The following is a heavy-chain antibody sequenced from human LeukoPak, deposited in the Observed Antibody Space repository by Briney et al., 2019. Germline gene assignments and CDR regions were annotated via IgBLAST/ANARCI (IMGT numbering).Heavy chain of an antibody. J-gene: IGHJ6*02. D-gene: IGHD3-16*02. CDR3: ARKISDYVWGSYRYTNHYGMDV. Sequence: GASVKVSCKASGYTFTSYDINWVRQATGQGLEWMGWMNPNSGNTGYAQKFQGRVTMTRNTSISTAYMELRSLRSDDTAVYYCARKISDYVWGSYRYTNHYGMDVWGQGTTVTVSS. V-gene: IGHV1-8*01. CDR1: GYTFTSYD. CDR2: MNPNSGNT.